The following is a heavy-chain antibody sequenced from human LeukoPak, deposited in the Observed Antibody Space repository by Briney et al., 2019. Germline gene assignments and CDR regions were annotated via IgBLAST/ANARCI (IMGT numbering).Heavy chain of an antibody. V-gene: IGHV1-2*02. CDR3: ARDRLRYGMDV. CDR2: INPKSGGT. CDR1: GGTFSSYA. D-gene: IGHD3-10*01. J-gene: IGHJ6*02. Sequence: ASVKVSCKASGGTFSSYAISWVRQAPGQGLEWMGWINPKSGGTNYAQKFQGRVTMTRDTSISTAYMELSRLRSDDTAVYYCARDRLRYGMDVWGQGTTVTVSS.